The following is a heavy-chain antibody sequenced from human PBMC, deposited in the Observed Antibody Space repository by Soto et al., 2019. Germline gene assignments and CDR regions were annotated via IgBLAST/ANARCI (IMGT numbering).Heavy chain of an antibody. Sequence: QVQLVESGGGVVQPGRSLRLSCAASGFTFSGYALHWVRQAPGKGLEWVAVISYDGSNNYYADSVKGRFTISRDNSNNTLYLQMTSLRAEDTAVYYCARGGGGYHYYGMDVWGQGTTVTVSS. V-gene: IGHV3-30-3*01. J-gene: IGHJ6*02. CDR3: ARGGGGYHYYGMDV. CDR2: ISYDGSNN. D-gene: IGHD3-16*01. CDR1: GFTFSGYA.